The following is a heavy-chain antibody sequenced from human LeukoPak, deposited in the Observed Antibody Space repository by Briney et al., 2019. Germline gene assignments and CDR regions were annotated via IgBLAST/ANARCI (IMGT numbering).Heavy chain of an antibody. CDR1: GFTFDDYA. CDR2: ISWNSGSI. V-gene: IGHV3-9*01. D-gene: IGHD6-13*01. Sequence: GGSLRLSCAASGFTFDDYAMHWVRQAPGKGLEWVSGISWNSGSIGYADSVKGRFTISRDNAKNSLYLQMNSLRAEDTAVYYCCSGSSSWYPMYYFDYWGQGTLVTVSS. J-gene: IGHJ4*02. CDR3: CSGSSSWYPMYYFDY.